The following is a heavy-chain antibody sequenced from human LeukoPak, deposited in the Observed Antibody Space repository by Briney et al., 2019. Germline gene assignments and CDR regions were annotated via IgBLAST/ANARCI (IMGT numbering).Heavy chain of an antibody. J-gene: IGHJ5*02. CDR3: ARGLTFRIAAAGANWFDH. Sequence: ASVKVSCKASGYTFTSYDINWVRQATGQGLDWMGWMNPNSGNTGYAQTFQGRVTMTRNTAISTAYMELSSLRSEDTAVYYWARGLTFRIAAAGANWFDHWGQGTLVTVSS. CDR1: GYTFTSYD. V-gene: IGHV1-8*01. D-gene: IGHD6-13*01. CDR2: MNPNSGNT.